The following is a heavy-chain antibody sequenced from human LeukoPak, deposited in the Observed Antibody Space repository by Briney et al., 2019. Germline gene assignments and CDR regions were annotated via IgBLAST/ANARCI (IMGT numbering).Heavy chain of an antibody. J-gene: IGHJ6*02. D-gene: IGHD3-22*01. CDR3: ARDLVVVTTSGVHYYGMDV. Sequence: SQTLSLTCAISGXSVSTNSSAWNWIRQSPSRGLEWLGRTYYRSKWSNDYAVSVKSRITLNPDTSKNQFSLQLNSVTPEDTAVYYCARDLVVVTTSGVHYYGMDVWGQGTTVIVSS. CDR1: GXSVSTNSSA. CDR2: TYYRSKWSN. V-gene: IGHV6-1*01.